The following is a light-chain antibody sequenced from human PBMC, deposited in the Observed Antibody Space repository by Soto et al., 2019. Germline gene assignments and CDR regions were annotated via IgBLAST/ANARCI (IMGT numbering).Light chain of an antibody. J-gene: IGKJ1*01. V-gene: IGKV1-27*01. CDR2: AAS. CDR3: QKYISAPWT. CDR1: RGISNY. Sequence: DIQMTQSPSSLSASVGDRVTITCRASRGISNYLAWYQQEPGKVPKLLIYAASTLQSGVPSRFSGSGSGTDFTLTISSLQPEDVATYYCQKYISAPWTFGQGTKVEIK.